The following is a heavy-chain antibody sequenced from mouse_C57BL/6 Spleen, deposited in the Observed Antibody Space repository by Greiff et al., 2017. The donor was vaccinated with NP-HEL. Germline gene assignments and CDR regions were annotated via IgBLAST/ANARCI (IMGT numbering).Heavy chain of an antibody. J-gene: IGHJ2*01. CDR2: ISYDGSN. CDR3: ARGKMITYFDY. V-gene: IGHV3-6*01. CDR1: GYSITSGYY. D-gene: IGHD2-4*01. Sequence: EVKLQESGPGLVKPSQSLSLTCSVTGYSITSGYYWNWIRQFPGNKLEWMGYISYDGSNNYNPSLKNRISITRDTSKNQFFLKLNSVTTEDTATYYCARGKMITYFDYWGQGTTLTVSS.